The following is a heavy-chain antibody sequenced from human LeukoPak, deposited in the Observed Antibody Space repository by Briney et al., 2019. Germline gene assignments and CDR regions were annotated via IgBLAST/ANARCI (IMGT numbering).Heavy chain of an antibody. CDR3: AKGVPDTAMVTPSHYFDY. V-gene: IGHV3-33*06. J-gene: IGHJ4*02. CDR2: IRYDGSNK. D-gene: IGHD5-18*01. CDR1: GFTFSSYG. Sequence: EPGGSLRLSCAASGFTFSSYGMHWVRQAPGKGLEWVAVIRYDGSNKYYADSVKGRFTISRDNSKNTLYLQMNSLRAEDTAVYYCAKGVPDTAMVTPSHYFDYWGQGTLVTVSS.